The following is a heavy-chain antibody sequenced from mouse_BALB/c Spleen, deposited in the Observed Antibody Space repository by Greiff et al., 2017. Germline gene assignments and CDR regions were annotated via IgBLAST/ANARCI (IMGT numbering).Heavy chain of an antibody. CDR2: IRNKANGYTT. Sequence: EVMLVESGGGLVQPGGSLRLSCATSGFTFTDYYMSWVRQPPGKALEWLGFIRNKANGYTTEYSASVKGRFTISRDNSQSILYLQMNTLRAEDSATYYCARLITRAMDYWGQGTSVTVSS. D-gene: IGHD2-4*01. CDR3: ARLITRAMDY. J-gene: IGHJ4*01. CDR1: GFTFTDYY. V-gene: IGHV7-3*02.